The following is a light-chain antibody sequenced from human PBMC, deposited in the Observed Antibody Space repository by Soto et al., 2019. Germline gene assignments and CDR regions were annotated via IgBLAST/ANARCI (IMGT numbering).Light chain of an antibody. CDR1: QSVSSY. V-gene: IGKV3-11*01. Sequence: EIILSQSPDTLSLSPGERATLSSRASQSVSSYLAWYQQKPGQAPRLLIYDASNRATGIPARFSGSGSGTDFTLTISSLEPEDFAVYYCQQRSNWPRTFGQVTKVDI. CDR3: QQRSNWPRT. J-gene: IGKJ1*01. CDR2: DAS.